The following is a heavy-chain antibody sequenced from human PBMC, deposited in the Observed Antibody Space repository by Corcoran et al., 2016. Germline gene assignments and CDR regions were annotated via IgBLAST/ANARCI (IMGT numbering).Heavy chain of an antibody. V-gene: IGHV3-15*01. CDR3: VTEGQGFGYHSFDI. CDR2: IKSKTDGGTT. J-gene: IGHJ3*02. CDR1: GFTFSNAW. Sequence: EVQLVESGGGLVKPGGSLRLSCAASGFTFSNAWMSWVRQAPGKGLEWVGRIKSKTDGGTTAYAAPVKGRFTISRDDSKTTLYLQMNSLKTEDTAVYYCVTEGQGFGYHSFDIWGQGTMVTVSS. D-gene: IGHD5-18*01.